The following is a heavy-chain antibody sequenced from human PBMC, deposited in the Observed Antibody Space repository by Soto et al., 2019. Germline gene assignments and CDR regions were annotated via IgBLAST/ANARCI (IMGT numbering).Heavy chain of an antibody. J-gene: IGHJ3*02. D-gene: IGHD3-9*01. CDR2: ISYDGSNK. CDR1: GFTFSSYA. V-gene: IGHV3-30-3*01. Sequence: PGGSLRLSCAASGFTFSSYAMHWVRQAPGKGLEWVAVISYDGSNKYYADSVKGRFTISRDNSKNTLYLQMNSLRAEDTAVYYCASSYDILTGPIWGQGTMVTVSS. CDR3: ASSYDILTGPI.